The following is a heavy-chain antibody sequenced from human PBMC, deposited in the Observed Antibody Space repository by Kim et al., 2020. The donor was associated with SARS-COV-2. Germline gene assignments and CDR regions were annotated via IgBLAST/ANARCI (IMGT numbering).Heavy chain of an antibody. CDR1: GFTFGDYA. V-gene: IGHV3-9*01. CDR3: AKDMAVAAGIAAAGFWFDP. D-gene: IGHD6-13*01. Sequence: GGSLRLSCAASGFTFGDYAMHWVRQAPGKGLEWVSGISWNSGSIGYADSVKGRFTISRDNAKNSLYLQMNSLRAEDTALYYCAKDMAVAAGIAAAGFWFDPWGQGTLVTVSS. J-gene: IGHJ5*02. CDR2: ISWNSGSI.